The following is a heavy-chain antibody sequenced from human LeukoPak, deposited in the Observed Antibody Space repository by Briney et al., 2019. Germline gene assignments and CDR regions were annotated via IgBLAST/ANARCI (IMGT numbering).Heavy chain of an antibody. V-gene: IGHV4-59*01. CDR2: IYYSGST. J-gene: IGHJ4*02. Sequence: SETLSLTCTVSGGSISSYYWSWIRQPPGKRLEWIGYIYYSGSTNYNPSLKSRDTISVDTSKNQFSLKLSSVTAADTAVYYCARDGYSSMVRGASPYYFDYWGQGTLVTVSS. CDR3: ARDGYSSMVRGASPYYFDY. D-gene: IGHD3-10*01. CDR1: GGSISSYY.